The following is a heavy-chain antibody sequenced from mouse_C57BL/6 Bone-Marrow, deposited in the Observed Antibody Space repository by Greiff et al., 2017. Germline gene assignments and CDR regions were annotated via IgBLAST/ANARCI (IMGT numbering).Heavy chain of an antibody. J-gene: IGHJ4*01. V-gene: IGHV1-64*01. CDR1: GYTFTSYW. D-gene: IGHD2-3*01. CDR3: AGMRDGYLPWGDY. CDR2: IHPNSGST. Sequence: QVQLKESGAELVKPGASVKLSCKASGYTFTSYWMHWVKQRPGQGLEWIGMIHPNSGSTNYNEKFKSKATLTVDKSSSTAYMQLSSLTSEDSAVXYCAGMRDGYLPWGDYWGQGTSVTVSS.